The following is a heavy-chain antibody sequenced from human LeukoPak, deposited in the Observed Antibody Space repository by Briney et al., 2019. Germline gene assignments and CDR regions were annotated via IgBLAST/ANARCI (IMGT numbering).Heavy chain of an antibody. V-gene: IGHV1-18*01. D-gene: IGHD1/OR15-1a*01. Sequence: ASVKVSCKTSGYTFTTYDINWVRQAPGQGLEWMGRISAYNGYTNYGQNLQGRVTMTTDTSTNTDYMELRSLRSDDTAVYYCARVRTGTRSFDSWGQGTLVTVSS. J-gene: IGHJ4*02. CDR2: ISAYNGYT. CDR1: GYTFTTYD. CDR3: ARVRTGTRSFDS.